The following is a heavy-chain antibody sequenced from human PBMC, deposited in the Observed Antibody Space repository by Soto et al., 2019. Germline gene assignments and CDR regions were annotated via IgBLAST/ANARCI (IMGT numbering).Heavy chain of an antibody. V-gene: IGHV3-74*01. J-gene: IGHJ4*02. D-gene: IGHD3-22*01. CDR1: GFTFSSYW. CDR3: ARSPIYYYDSSGYPDY. Sequence: GWSLRLSCAASGFTFSSYWMHWVRQAPGKGLVWVSRINSDGSSTSYADSVKGRFTISRDNAKNTLYLQMNSLRAEDTAVYYCARSPIYYYDSSGYPDYWGQGTLVTVSS. CDR2: INSDGSST.